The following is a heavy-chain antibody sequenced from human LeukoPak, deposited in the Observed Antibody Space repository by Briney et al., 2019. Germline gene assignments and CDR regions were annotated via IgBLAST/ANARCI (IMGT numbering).Heavy chain of an antibody. CDR2: IYHSGNT. CDR3: AREGYSGSYT. CDR1: GDSISNSNYY. V-gene: IGHV4-39*07. Sequence: SETLSLTCTVSGDSISNSNYYWGWVRQPPGKGLEWIGSIYHSGNTFYNPSLRSRSTMSVDTSKNQFSLRLSSVTAADTAVYYCAREGYSGSYTWGQGTLVTVSS. D-gene: IGHD1-26*01. J-gene: IGHJ5*02.